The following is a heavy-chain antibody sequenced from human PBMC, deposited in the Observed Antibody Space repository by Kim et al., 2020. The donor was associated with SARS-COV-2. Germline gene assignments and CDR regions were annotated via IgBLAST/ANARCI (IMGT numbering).Heavy chain of an antibody. J-gene: IGHJ6*02. V-gene: IGHV4-34*01. CDR2: INHSGST. D-gene: IGHD1-26*01. CDR3: ARGSNRQPRIPDRGLSRAIVGATKDYYYYGMDV. Sequence: SETLSLTCAVYGGSFSGYYWSWIRQPPGKGLEWIGEINHSGSTNYNPSLKSRVTISVDTSKNQFSLKLSSVTAADTAVYYCARGSNRQPRIPDRGLSRAIVGATKDYYYYGMDVWGQGTTVTVSS. CDR1: GGSFSGYY.